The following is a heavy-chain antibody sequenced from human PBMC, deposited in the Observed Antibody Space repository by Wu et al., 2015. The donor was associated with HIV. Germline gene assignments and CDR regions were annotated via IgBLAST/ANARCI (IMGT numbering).Heavy chain of an antibody. V-gene: IGHV1-46*01. CDR3: ARDPPSDTTLDAFDI. D-gene: IGHD3-10*02. CDR1: GYTFTSYY. CDR2: INPSGGST. Sequence: QVQLVQSGAEVKKPGASVKVSCKASGYTFTSYYMHWVRQAPGQGLEWMGIINPSGGSTSYAQKFQGRVTMTRDTSTSTVYMELSSLRSEDTAVYYCARDPPSDTTLDAFDIVGPRDNGHRLF. J-gene: IGHJ3*02.